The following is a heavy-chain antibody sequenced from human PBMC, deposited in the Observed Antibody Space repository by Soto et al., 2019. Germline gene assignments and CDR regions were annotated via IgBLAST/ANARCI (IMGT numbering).Heavy chain of an antibody. CDR2: ISSNGGST. CDR1: GFTFSSYA. V-gene: IGHV3-64*01. J-gene: IGHJ4*02. Sequence: EVQLVESGGGLVQPGGSRRLSCAASGFTFSSYARHWVRQAPGKGLEYVSAISSNGGSTYYANSVKGRFTISRDNSKNTLYLQMGSLRAEDMAVYYCARGPGYYFDYWGQGTLVTVSS. CDR3: ARGPGYYFDY.